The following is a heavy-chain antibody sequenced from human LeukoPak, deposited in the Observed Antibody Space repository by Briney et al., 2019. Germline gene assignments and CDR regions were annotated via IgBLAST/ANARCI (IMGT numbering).Heavy chain of an antibody. V-gene: IGHV4-34*01. J-gene: IGHJ6*04. CDR2: INHSGNT. D-gene: IGHD2-15*01. Sequence: SETLSPTRAVHGGAFSGYYWSWIRQPPGEGLEGIGGINHSGNTKYNPSLKSRFTISVDTSKNQFSLKLSSVTAADTAVYYCASRYCSGGSCYLSYYGMDVWGKGTTVTVSS. CDR1: GGAFSGYY. CDR3: ASRYCSGGSCYLSYYGMDV.